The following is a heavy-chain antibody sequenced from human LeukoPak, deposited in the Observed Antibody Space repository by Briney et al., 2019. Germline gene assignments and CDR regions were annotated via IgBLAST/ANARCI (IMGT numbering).Heavy chain of an antibody. CDR2: ISYDGSNK. CDR3: AKDQGIAAAGRVPFDY. CDR1: GFTFSSYG. D-gene: IGHD6-13*01. V-gene: IGHV3-30*18. Sequence: GGSLRLSCAASGFTFSSYGMHWVRQAPGKGLEWVAVISYDGSNKYYADSVKGRFTISRDNSKNTLYLQMNSLRAEDTAVYYCAKDQGIAAAGRVPFDYWGQGTLVTVSS. J-gene: IGHJ4*02.